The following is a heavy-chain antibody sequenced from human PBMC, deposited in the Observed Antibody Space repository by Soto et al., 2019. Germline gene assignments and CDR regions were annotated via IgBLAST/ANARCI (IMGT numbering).Heavy chain of an antibody. J-gene: IGHJ4*02. CDR1: VFTFSSYW. CDR3: ARSPRAAAARGYSDC. CDR2: IKQDGSEK. Sequence: GGSLRLSYSASVFTFSSYWMSWVRQAPGKGLEWVANIKQDGSEKYYVDSVKGRFTISRDNAKNSLYLQMNSLRAEDTAVYLCARSPRAAAARGYSDCRGQGNLDTVSS. V-gene: IGHV3-7*01. D-gene: IGHD6-13*01.